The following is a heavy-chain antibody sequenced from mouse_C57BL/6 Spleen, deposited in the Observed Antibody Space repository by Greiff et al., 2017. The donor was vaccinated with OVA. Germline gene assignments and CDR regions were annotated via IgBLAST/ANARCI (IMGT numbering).Heavy chain of an antibody. CDR2: IDPENGDT. CDR3: TTFYYYGSSYFDY. V-gene: IGHV14-4*01. Sequence: VQLKQSGAELVRPGASVKLSCTASGFNIKDDYMHWVKQRPEQGLEWIGWIDPENGDTEYGSKFQGKATITADTSSNTAYLQLSSLTSEDTAVYYCTTFYYYGSSYFDYWGQGTTLTVSS. D-gene: IGHD1-1*01. CDR1: GFNIKDDY. J-gene: IGHJ2*01.